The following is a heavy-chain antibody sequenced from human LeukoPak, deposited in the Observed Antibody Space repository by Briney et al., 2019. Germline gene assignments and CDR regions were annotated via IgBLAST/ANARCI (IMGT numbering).Heavy chain of an antibody. CDR1: GFTFSRFA. CDR2: LLYDGTDK. V-gene: IGHV3-30*02. CDR3: AKDSLRTVPKASFDS. D-gene: IGHD2-2*01. Sequence: GGSLRLSCAASGFTFSRFAMHWVRQAPGKGLEWVAFLLYDGTDKDYADSVKGRFTISRDNSKNTLFLQMNSLRAEDRAVYYCAKDSLRTVPKASFDSWGQGTLVTVSS. J-gene: IGHJ4*02.